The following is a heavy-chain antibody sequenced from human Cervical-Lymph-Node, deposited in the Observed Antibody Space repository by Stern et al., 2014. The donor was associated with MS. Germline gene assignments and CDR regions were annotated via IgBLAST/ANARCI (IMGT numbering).Heavy chain of an antibody. CDR2: IDYSGNT. J-gene: IGHJ6*02. V-gene: IGHV4-59*01. CDR1: GGSLRSYY. CDR3: ARDRAYYDSHGYRSNGMDV. D-gene: IGHD3-22*01. Sequence: QVQLQESGPGLVKPSETLSLTCTVSGGSLRSYYWSWIRLAPGKGLEWIGYIDYSGNTNYNPPLKSRVTISVDTSKKQFSLKLSSVTAADTAVYYCARDRAYYDSHGYRSNGMDVWGQGTTVTVSS.